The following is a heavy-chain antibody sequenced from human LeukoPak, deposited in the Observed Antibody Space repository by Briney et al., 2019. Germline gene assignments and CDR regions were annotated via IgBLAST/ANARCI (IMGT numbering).Heavy chain of an antibody. V-gene: IGHV4-59*01. Sequence: SETLSLTCTVSGGSISSYYWSWIRQPPGMGLEWIGYIYYSGSTNYNPSLKSRVTISVDTSKNQFSLKLSSVTAADTAVYYCARFRNYYDSSGYPYYFDYWGQGTLVTVSS. CDR1: GGSISSYY. D-gene: IGHD3-22*01. CDR3: ARFRNYYDSSGYPYYFDY. CDR2: IYYSGST. J-gene: IGHJ4*02.